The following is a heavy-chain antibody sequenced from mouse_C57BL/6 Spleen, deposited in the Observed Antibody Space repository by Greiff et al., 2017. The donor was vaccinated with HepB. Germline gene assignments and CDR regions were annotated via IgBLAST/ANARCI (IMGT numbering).Heavy chain of an antibody. D-gene: IGHD2-4*01. J-gene: IGHJ4*01. CDR1: GYTFTSYG. CDR2: IYPRSGNT. V-gene: IGHV1-81*01. Sequence: VQLQQSGAELARPGASVKLSCKASGYTFTSYGISWVKQRTGQGLEWIGEIYPRSGNTYYNEKFKGKATLTADKSSSTAYMELRSLTSEDSAVYFGARCDYDGYYYAMDYWGQGTSVTVSS. CDR3: ARCDYDGYYYAMDY.